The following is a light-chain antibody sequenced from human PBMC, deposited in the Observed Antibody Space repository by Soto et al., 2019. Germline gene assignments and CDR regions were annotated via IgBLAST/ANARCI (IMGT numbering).Light chain of an antibody. V-gene: IGKV1-5*03. J-gene: IGKJ4*01. CDR3: QHYNSAPLT. Sequence: DIQMTQSPSTLSGSVGDRVTITCRASQTISSWLAWYQQKPGKAPKLLIYKASTLKSGVPSRFSGSGSGTEFTLTISSLQPDDFATHYCQHYNSAPLTFGGGTKVDIK. CDR2: KAS. CDR1: QTISSW.